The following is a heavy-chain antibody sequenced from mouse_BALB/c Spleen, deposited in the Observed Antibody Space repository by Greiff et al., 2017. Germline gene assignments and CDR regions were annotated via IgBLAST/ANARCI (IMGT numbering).Heavy chain of an antibody. V-gene: IGHV2-6-7*01. CDR2: IWGDGST. D-gene: IGHD2-4*01. CDR1: GFSLTGYG. J-gene: IGHJ2*01. CDR3: ARGGLRQGDYFDY. Sequence: VKLMESGPGLVAPSQSLSITCTVSGFSLTGYGVNWVRQPPGKGLEWLGMIWGDGSTDYNSALKSRLSISKDNSKSQVFLKMNSLQTDDTARYYCARGGLRQGDYFDYWSQGTTLTVSS.